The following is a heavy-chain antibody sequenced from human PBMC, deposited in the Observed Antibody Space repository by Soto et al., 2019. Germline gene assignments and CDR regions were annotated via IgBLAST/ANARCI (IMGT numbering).Heavy chain of an antibody. J-gene: IGHJ6*02. CDR1: GFTFSSYS. D-gene: IGHD3-3*01. CDR3: AKDEVYYDFWSGYYKRATYFNGMDV. Sequence: PGGSLRLSCAASGFTFSSYSMNWVRQAPGKGLEWVSSISSSSSYIYYADSVKGRFTISRDNAKNSLYLQMNSLRAEDTAVYYCAKDEVYYDFWSGYYKRATYFNGMDVWGQGTTVTVSS. V-gene: IGHV3-21*04. CDR2: ISSSSSYI.